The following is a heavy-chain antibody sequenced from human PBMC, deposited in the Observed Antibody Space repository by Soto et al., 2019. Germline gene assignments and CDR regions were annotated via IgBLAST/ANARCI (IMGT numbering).Heavy chain of an antibody. CDR2: IIPIFGTA. V-gene: IGHV1-69*13. D-gene: IGHD6-25*01. J-gene: IGHJ4*02. CDR3: AREGPYSRGYYFDY. Sequence: AASVKVSCKASGGTFSSYAISWVRQAPGQGLEWMGGIIPIFGTANYAQKFQGRVTITADESTSTAYMELSSLRSEDTAVYYCAREGPYSRGYYFDYWGQGTLVTVSS. CDR1: GGTFSSYA.